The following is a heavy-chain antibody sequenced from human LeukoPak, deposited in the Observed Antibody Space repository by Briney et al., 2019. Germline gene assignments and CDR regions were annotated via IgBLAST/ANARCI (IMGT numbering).Heavy chain of an antibody. CDR3: ARDGGIVYGMDA. J-gene: IGHJ6*02. Sequence: PGGSLRLSCAASGFTFSSYAMHWVRQAPGKGLEWVAVISYDGSNKYYADSVKGRFTISRDNSKNTLYLQMNSLRAEDTAVYYCARDGGIVYGMDAWGQGTTVTVSS. D-gene: IGHD2-21*01. CDR1: GFTFSSYA. CDR2: ISYDGSNK. V-gene: IGHV3-30*04.